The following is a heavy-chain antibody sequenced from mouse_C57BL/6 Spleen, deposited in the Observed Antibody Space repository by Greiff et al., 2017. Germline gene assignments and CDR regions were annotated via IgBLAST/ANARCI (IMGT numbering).Heavy chain of an antibody. CDR3: ALMVTTEAWFAY. J-gene: IGHJ3*01. Sequence: QVHVKQPGAELVKPGASVKLSCKASGYTFTSYWMQWVKQRPGQGLEWIGEIDPSDSYTNYNQKFKGKATLTVDTSSSTAYMQLSSLTSEDSAVYYCALMVTTEAWFAYWGQGTLVTVSA. CDR1: GYTFTSYW. V-gene: IGHV1-50*01. CDR2: IDPSDSYT. D-gene: IGHD2-2*01.